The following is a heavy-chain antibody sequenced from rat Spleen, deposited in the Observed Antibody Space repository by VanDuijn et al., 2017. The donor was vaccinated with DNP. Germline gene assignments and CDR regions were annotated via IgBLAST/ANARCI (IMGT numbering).Heavy chain of an antibody. D-gene: IGHD4-3*01. CDR3: ARQAGSY. Sequence: EVQLVESGGGLVQPGRSLKLSCAASGFTFSNYDMAWVRQTPKKGLEWVATITSDGGSTSYPDSVKGRFTISRDNAENTVYLQMNSLRSEDTATYYCARQAGSYWGQGVMVTVSS. V-gene: IGHV5-7*01. J-gene: IGHJ2*01. CDR1: GFTFSNYD. CDR2: ITSDGGST.